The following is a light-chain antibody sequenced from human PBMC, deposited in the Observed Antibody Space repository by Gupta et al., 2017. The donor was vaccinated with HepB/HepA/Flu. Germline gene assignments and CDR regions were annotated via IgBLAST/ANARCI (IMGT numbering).Light chain of an antibody. Sequence: EVVLTQSPGTLSLSPGERATLSCRTSQSVWDSKLAWYQQNPGQPPRLHIYAISARATGIPDRGSGSGSVTDFTLTIRRLEPGEFAVCYCQQKDSSTWTFGQGTRVEIK. J-gene: IGKJ1*01. CDR3: QQKDSSTWT. CDR1: QSVWDSK. V-gene: IGKV3-20*01. CDR2: AIS.